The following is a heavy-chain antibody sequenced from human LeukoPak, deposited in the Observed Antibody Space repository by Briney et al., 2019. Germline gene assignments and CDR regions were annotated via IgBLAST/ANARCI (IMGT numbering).Heavy chain of an antibody. CDR2: INHSGST. J-gene: IGHJ5*02. CDR3: ARGDGTP. CDR1: GGSISSYY. D-gene: IGHD1-1*01. V-gene: IGHV4-34*01. Sequence: SETLSLTCTVSGGSISSYYWSWIRQPPGKGLEWIGEINHSGSTNYNPSLKSRVTISVDTSKNQFSLKLSSVTAADTAVYYCARGDGTPWGQGTLVTVSS.